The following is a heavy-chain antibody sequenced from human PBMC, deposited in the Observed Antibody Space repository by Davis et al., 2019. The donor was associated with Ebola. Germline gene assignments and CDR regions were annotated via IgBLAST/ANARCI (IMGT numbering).Heavy chain of an antibody. CDR2: ISNNGDST. V-gene: IGHV3-64D*06. CDR1: GFIFSSYT. CDR3: ARSEPPDY. J-gene: IGHJ4*02. D-gene: IGHD1-14*01. Sequence: GGSLRLSCSASGFIFSSYTMHWVRQAPGKGLEYVSAISNNGDSTFYADSVKGRFTISRDNSKNTLYLQMSSLRAEDTAVYYCARSEPPDYWGQGTLVTVSS.